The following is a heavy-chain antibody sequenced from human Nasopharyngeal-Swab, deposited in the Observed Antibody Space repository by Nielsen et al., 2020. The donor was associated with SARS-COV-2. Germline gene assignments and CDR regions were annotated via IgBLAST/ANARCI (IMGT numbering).Heavy chain of an antibody. V-gene: IGHV4-61*02. J-gene: IGHJ3*02. CDR1: GGSISSGSYY. CDR3: ARDHEWELLLAFDI. D-gene: IGHD1-26*01. Sequence: SETLSLTCTVSGGSISSGSYYWSWIRQPAGKGLEWIGRIYTSGSTNYNPSLKSRVTISVDTSKNQFSLKLSSVTVADTAVYYCARDHEWELLLAFDIWGQGTMVTVSS. CDR2: IYTSGST.